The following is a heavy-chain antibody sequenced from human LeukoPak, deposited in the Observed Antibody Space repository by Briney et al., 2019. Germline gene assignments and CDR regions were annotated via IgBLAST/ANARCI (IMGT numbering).Heavy chain of an antibody. CDR1: GGSIRRAGYY. D-gene: IGHD5-12*01. Sequence: KSSETLSLTCTVSGGSIRRAGYYWGWIRQSPATGLEWIGSIYHSGSTYYNPSLQSRVTKSVDTSKNQFSLNLSSVTAADTAVYYCAREPTSGREPTSGRPLDYWGQGTLVTVSS. V-gene: IGHV4-39*07. CDR3: AREPTSGREPTSGRPLDY. CDR2: IYHSGST. J-gene: IGHJ4*02.